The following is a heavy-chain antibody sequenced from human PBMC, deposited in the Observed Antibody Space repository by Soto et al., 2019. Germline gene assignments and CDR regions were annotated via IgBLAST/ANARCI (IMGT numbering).Heavy chain of an antibody. CDR1: GFTFSSYG. J-gene: IGHJ4*02. CDR3: AKELNEYSSSAPFDY. D-gene: IGHD6-6*01. CDR2: ISYDGSNK. Sequence: QVQLVESGGGVVQPGRSLRLSCAASGFTFSSYGMHWVRQAPGKGLEGVAVISYDGSNKYYADSVKGRFTISRDNSKNTLYLQMNSLRAEDTGVYYCAKELNEYSSSAPFDYWGQGTLVPVSS. V-gene: IGHV3-30*18.